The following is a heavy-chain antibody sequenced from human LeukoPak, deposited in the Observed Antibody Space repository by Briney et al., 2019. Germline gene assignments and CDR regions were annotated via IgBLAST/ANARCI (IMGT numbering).Heavy chain of an antibody. V-gene: IGHV3-30*03. CDR3: RSGDSRGWYFDL. D-gene: IGHD4-17*01. CDR1: GFTFSSYA. J-gene: IGHJ2*01. Sequence: GGSLRLSCAASGFTFSSYAMHWVRQAPGKGLEWVAIISYDGSNKYYADSVKGRFTISRDKSKSTLYLQMNSLRAEDTAVYFCRSGDSRGWYFDLWGRGTLVTVSS. CDR2: ISYDGSNK.